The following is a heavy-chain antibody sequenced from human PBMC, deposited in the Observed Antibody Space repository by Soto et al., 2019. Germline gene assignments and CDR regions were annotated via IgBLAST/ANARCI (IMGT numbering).Heavy chain of an antibody. V-gene: IGHV3-7*01. J-gene: IGHJ4*02. CDR2: IKQDGSKA. D-gene: IGHD2-15*01. CDR3: ARDFYGGFSYGPGDS. Sequence: EVQLVESGGGLVQPGGSLRLSCVASGFAFRGDWMSWVRQAPGKGLEWVANIKQDGSKAQYLESVRGRFTISRDNSKSSVYLQMNSLRAEDTALYYCARDFYGGFSYGPGDSWGQGTLVTVSS. CDR1: GFAFRGDW.